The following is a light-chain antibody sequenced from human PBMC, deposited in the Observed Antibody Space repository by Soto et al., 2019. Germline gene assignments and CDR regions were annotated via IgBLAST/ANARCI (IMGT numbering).Light chain of an antibody. CDR1: QSVNSH. CDR3: QQYNKWPRT. Sequence: EIVLTQSPGTLSLSPGERATLSCRASQSVNSHLAWYQQKPGQAPRLLIYGASARATGIPAKFSGSGSGTEFTLTISSLQSEDFAVYYCQQYNKWPRTFGQGTKVDIK. J-gene: IGKJ1*01. V-gene: IGKV3D-15*01. CDR2: GAS.